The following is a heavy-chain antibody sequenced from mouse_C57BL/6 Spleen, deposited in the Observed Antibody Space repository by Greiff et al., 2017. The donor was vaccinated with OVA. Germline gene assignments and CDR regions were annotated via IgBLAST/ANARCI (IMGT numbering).Heavy chain of an antibody. D-gene: IGHD1-1*01. CDR3: ARNPYYDGSSVNGYFDG. Sequence: VQLQESGPGLVAPSQCLSITCTASGFSFTSYAISWVRQPPGKGLEWLGVIWTGDGTNYNSALKSKQSISKDNSKSEVFLKMNSLQTDDTARYYCARNPYYDGSSVNGYFDGWGTGTTVTVSS. CDR2: IWTGDGT. CDR1: GFSFTSYA. J-gene: IGHJ1*03. V-gene: IGHV2-9-1*01.